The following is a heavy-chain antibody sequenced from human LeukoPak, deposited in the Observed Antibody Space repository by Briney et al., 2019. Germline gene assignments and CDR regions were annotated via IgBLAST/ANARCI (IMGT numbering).Heavy chain of an antibody. V-gene: IGHV4-59*01. CDR3: ARRAFYYDSSGIYYFDY. J-gene: IGHJ4*02. CDR2: IYYSGST. CDR1: GGSIRSYY. Sequence: SETLSLPCTVSGGSIRSYYWSWLRQPPGKGLEWIGYIYYSGSTNFNPSLKSRVTISVDTSKNQFSLKLSSVTAADTAVYYCARRAFYYDSSGIYYFDYWGQGTLVTVSS. D-gene: IGHD3-22*01.